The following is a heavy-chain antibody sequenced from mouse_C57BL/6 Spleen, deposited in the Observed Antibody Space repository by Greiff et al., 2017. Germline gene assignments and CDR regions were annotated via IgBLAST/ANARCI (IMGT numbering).Heavy chain of an antibody. CDR2: IDPEDGET. CDR1: GFNINDYY. CDR3: AREDYYDYGYFDV. J-gene: IGHJ1*03. V-gene: IGHV14-2*01. D-gene: IGHD2-4*01. Sequence: VQLKESGAELVKPGASVKLSCTASGFNINDYYMHWVKQRTEQGLEWIGRIDPEDGETKYAPKFQGKATITADTSSNTAYLQLSSLTSEDTAVYDGAREDYYDYGYFDVWGTGTTVTVSA.